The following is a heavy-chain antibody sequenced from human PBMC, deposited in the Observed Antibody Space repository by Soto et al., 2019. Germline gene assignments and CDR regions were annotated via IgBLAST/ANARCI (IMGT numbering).Heavy chain of an antibody. Sequence: ASVKVSCKASGITFSTYAIHWVRQAPGQSLEWMGWINTGNGNTSYAQNLQGRVTLTTDTSTSTAYMELRSLRSDDTAVYYCARGVEYCSGGSCYSFGFYYYYGMDVWGQGTTVTVSS. V-gene: IGHV1-3*04. D-gene: IGHD2-15*01. J-gene: IGHJ6*02. CDR1: GITFSTYA. CDR3: ARGVEYCSGGSCYSFGFYYYYGMDV. CDR2: INTGNGNT.